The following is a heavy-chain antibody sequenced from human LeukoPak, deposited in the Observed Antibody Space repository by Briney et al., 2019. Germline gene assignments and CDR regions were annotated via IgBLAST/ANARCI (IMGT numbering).Heavy chain of an antibody. Sequence: PSETLSLTCTVSGGSISSSSYYWGWIRQPPGKGLEWIGSIYYSGSTYYNPSLKSRVTISVDTSKNQFSLKLSSVTAADTAVYYCARVPYYDFWSGFNWFDPWGQGTLVTVSS. CDR1: GGSISSSSYY. D-gene: IGHD3-3*01. V-gene: IGHV4-39*01. CDR2: IYYSGST. J-gene: IGHJ5*02. CDR3: ARVPYYDFWSGFNWFDP.